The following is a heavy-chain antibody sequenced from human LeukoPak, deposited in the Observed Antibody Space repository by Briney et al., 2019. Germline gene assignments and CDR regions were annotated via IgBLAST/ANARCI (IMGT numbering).Heavy chain of an antibody. D-gene: IGHD3-10*01. V-gene: IGHV3-30*18. Sequence: PGGSLRLSRADAAFPFGDNAIHWVRQAPGKGLEWVAVIPYDGRSQYYLDSVKGRFTISRDNSKHTLFLQMNSLRAEDTAVYYCAKDRFDYYAAGSFYNGAPFDYWGQGTLVTVCS. J-gene: IGHJ4*02. CDR2: IPYDGRSQ. CDR3: AKDRFDYYAAGSFYNGAPFDY. CDR1: AFPFGDNA.